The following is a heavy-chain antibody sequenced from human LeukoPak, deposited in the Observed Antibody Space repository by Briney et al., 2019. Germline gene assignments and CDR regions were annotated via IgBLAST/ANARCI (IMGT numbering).Heavy chain of an antibody. V-gene: IGHV1-18*01. D-gene: IGHD3-22*01. Sequence: ASVTVSCKASGYTFTSYGISWVRQAPGQGLEWMGWISAYNGNTNYAQKLQGRVTMTTDTSTSTAYMELRSLRSDDTAVYYCARDPPEYYYDSSGYAFDIWGQGTMVTVSS. CDR1: GYTFTSYG. CDR2: ISAYNGNT. CDR3: ARDPPEYYYDSSGYAFDI. J-gene: IGHJ3*02.